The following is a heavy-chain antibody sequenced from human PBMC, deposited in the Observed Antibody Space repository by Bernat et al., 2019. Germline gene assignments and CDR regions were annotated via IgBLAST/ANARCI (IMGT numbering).Heavy chain of an antibody. J-gene: IGHJ4*02. V-gene: IGHV3-48*03. CDR2: ISSTANTI. CDR1: GFSFSDYE. Sequence: EVQLLESGGGLVQPGGSLRLSCAASGFSFSDYEMNWVRQAPGKGLEWVSYISSTANTIYDADSVKGRFTISRDNPKKSLYLQMNNLRAEDTADYYCARGPTWYSRTSNFDYWGQGTLVTVSS. D-gene: IGHD6-13*01. CDR3: ARGPTWYSRTSNFDY.